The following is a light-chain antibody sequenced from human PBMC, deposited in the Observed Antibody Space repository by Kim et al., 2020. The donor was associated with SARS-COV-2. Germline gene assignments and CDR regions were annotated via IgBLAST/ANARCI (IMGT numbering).Light chain of an antibody. J-gene: IGLJ3*02. CDR1: SSNIGSNT. CDR2: SNN. V-gene: IGLV1-44*01. Sequence: GQWVTISVSGSSSNIGSNTVHWYQQLPGTAPKLLIYSNNQRPSGVPDRFSGSKSGTSASLAISGLQSEDEADYYCAAWDDSLNGWVFGGGTQLTVL. CDR3: AAWDDSLNGWV.